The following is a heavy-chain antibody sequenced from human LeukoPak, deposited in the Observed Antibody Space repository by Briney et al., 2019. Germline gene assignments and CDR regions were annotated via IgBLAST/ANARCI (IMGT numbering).Heavy chain of an antibody. J-gene: IGHJ5*02. D-gene: IGHD4-11*01. V-gene: IGHV3-7*01. CDR3: ATGDYRSRSLHP. Sequence: PGGSLSLSCAVYGFFFISDWTRWDSLAPGKGLEWVANIKGDGSEKWYADSVKGRFTISRDNAQNSVHLQMNSLRAEDTAVYHCATGDYRSRSLHPWGQGTLVTVSS. CDR1: GFFFISDW. CDR2: IKGDGSEK.